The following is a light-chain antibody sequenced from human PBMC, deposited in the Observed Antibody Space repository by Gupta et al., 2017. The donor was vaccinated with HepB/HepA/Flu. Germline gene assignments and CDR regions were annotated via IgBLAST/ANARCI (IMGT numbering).Light chain of an antibody. CDR1: SMDVVGYNR. V-gene: IGLV2-18*02. J-gene: IGLJ2*01. CDR3: SSYTRRSTYEL. CDR2: EVS. Sequence: QSALTQPPSVSGSPGQSVTILCTGTSMDVVGYNRVSWYQQPPGTAPRLMIYEVSNRPSGVPDRFSGDKSGNTASLTISVLQAEDEADYYCSSYTRRSTYELFGGGTKLTVL.